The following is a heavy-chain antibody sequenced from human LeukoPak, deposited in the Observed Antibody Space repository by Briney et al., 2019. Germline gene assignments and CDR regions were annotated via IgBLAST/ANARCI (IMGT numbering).Heavy chain of an antibody. V-gene: IGHV1-2*02. CDR2: INPNSGGT. D-gene: IGHD6-19*01. Sequence: ASVTVSCKASGYTLIGPYMHWVRQAPGQGLEWMGWINPNSGGTNYAQKFQGRVTMTRDTSISTAYMELSRLNSDDSAVYYCARVRSQWLSDYWGQGTLVTVSS. CDR3: ARVRSQWLSDY. CDR1: GYTLIGPY. J-gene: IGHJ4*02.